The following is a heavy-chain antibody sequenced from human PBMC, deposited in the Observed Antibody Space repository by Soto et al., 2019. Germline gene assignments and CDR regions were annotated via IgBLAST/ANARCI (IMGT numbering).Heavy chain of an antibody. D-gene: IGHD3-22*01. CDR2: IYSGGST. V-gene: IGHV3-53*01. CDR1: GFTVSKNY. CDR3: ARTGNGAYYSLDQ. Sequence: EVQLVESGGGLIQPGGSLRLSCAASGFTVSKNYMTWVRQAPGKGLEWVSVIYSGGSTYYADSVKGRFTISRDDSKNTVFLQMKSLRAEDTAVYYCARTGNGAYYSLDQWGHGTLVTVSS. J-gene: IGHJ4*01.